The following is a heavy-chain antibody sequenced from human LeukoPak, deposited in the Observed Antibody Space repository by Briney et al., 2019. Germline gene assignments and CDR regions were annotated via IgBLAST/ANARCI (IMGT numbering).Heavy chain of an antibody. CDR2: INHSGST. CDR1: GGSFSGYY. J-gene: IGHJ5*02. Sequence: SETLSLTCAVYGGSFSGYYWNWIRQPPGKGLEWIGEINHSGSTNYNPSLKSRVTISVDTSKNQFSLKLSSVTAADTAVYYCARGPSSHYDFWSGYYKRGVNCFAPWGQGTLVTVSS. V-gene: IGHV4-34*01. D-gene: IGHD3-3*01. CDR3: ARGPSSHYDFWSGYYKRGVNCFAP.